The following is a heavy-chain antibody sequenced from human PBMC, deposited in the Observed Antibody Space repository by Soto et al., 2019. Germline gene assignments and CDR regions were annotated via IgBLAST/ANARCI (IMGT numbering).Heavy chain of an antibody. D-gene: IGHD5-18*01. CDR1: GGSISSPHDY. V-gene: IGHV4-39*01. CDR3: ARHVIQLWLFDY. J-gene: IGHJ4*02. Sequence: PSETLSLTCTVSGGSISSPHDYWGWIRQSPERGLEWIGTIYYSGSTYYNPSLKSRVTISVDTSKNQFSLKLSSVTAADTAVYYCARHVIQLWLFDYWGQGTLVTVSS. CDR2: IYYSGST.